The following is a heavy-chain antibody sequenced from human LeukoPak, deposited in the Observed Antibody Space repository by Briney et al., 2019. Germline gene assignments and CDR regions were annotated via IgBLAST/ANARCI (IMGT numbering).Heavy chain of an antibody. CDR3: ARGTVVPAAREYLDY. V-gene: IGHV3-7*01. Sequence: GGSLRLSCAASGFTFSSYWMSWVRQAPGKGLEWVANIKQDGSEKYYVDSVKGRFTISRDNAKNSLYLQMNSLRAEDTAVYYCARGTVVPAAREYLDYWGQGTLVTVSS. CDR2: IKQDGSEK. J-gene: IGHJ4*02. CDR1: GFTFSSYW. D-gene: IGHD2-2*01.